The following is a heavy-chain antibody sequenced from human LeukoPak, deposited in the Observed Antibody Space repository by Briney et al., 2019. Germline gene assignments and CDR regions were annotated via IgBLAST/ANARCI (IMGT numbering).Heavy chain of an antibody. CDR2: INHSGST. V-gene: IGHV4-34*01. D-gene: IGHD2-2*02. J-gene: IGHJ6*02. CDR1: GFTFSSYW. CDR3: ARDGIVVVPAAIPIHYYYGMDV. Sequence: GSLRLSCAASGFTFSSYWMSWVRQPPGKGLEWIGEINHSGSTNYNPSLKSRVTISVDTSKNQFSLKLSSVTAADTAVYYCARDGIVVVPAAIPIHYYYGMDVWGQGITVTVSS.